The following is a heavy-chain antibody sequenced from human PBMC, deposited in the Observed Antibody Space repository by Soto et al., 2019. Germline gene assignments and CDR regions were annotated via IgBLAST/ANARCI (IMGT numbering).Heavy chain of an antibody. J-gene: IGHJ4*02. V-gene: IGHV3-20*04. CDR2: INWSGDST. D-gene: IGHD2-2*01. CDR1: GFTFSSYS. CDR3: VRAPGYCNNTSCFYSFDY. Sequence: RPGGSLRLSCAASGFTFSSYSMNWVRQAPGKGLEWVSGINWSGDSTGYADSVKGRFTISRDNAKNSLYLQMNSLRTEDTAFYYCVRAPGYCNNTSCFYSFDYWGQGALVTVSS.